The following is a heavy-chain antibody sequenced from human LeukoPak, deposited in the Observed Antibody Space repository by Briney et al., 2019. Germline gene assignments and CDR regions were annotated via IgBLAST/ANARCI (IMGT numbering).Heavy chain of an antibody. J-gene: IGHJ3*02. CDR3: ARRSYYYESSGYFDDAFDI. Sequence: SETLSLTCTVSGYSISSGYYWGWIRQPPGKGLEWIGSIYHSGSTYYNPSLKSRVTISVDRSKNQFFLKLSSVTAADTAVYYCARRSYYYESSGYFDDAFDIWGQGTTVTVSS. CDR1: GYSISSGYY. D-gene: IGHD3-22*01. V-gene: IGHV4-38-2*02. CDR2: IYHSGST.